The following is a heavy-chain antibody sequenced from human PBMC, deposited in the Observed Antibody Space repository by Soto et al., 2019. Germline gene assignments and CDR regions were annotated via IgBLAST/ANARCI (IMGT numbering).Heavy chain of an antibody. CDR3: ARDNYASRHYGY. CDR1: GGTFSSYA. Sequence: ASVKVSCKASGGTFSSYAISWVRQAPGQGLEWMGWISAYNGNTNYAQKLQGRVTMTTDTSTSTAYMELRSLRSDDTAVYYCARDNYASRHYGYWGQGTLVTVSS. J-gene: IGHJ4*02. D-gene: IGHD4-4*01. CDR2: ISAYNGNT. V-gene: IGHV1-18*01.